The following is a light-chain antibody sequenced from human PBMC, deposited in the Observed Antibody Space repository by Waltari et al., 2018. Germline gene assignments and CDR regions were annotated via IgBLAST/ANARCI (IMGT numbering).Light chain of an antibody. CDR3: AAWDDSVNAWL. CDR1: SPNIGGNT. Sequence: QPVLIQPPSASGPLGQRVNISCSGSSPNIGGNTVNWYQQFPGAAPKVFIYNNNQRPSGVPVRFSGSKSGTSASLAISGLQSEDEANYYCAAWDDSVNAWLFGGGAKLTVL. CDR2: NNN. V-gene: IGLV1-44*01. J-gene: IGLJ3*02.